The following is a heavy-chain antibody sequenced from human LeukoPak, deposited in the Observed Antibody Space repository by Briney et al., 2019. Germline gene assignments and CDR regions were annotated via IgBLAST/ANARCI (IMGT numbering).Heavy chain of an antibody. CDR1: VFTFSRYA. D-gene: IGHD6-13*01. CDR3: ARPPFRSSWYYFDY. V-gene: IGHV3-23*01. J-gene: IGHJ4*02. CDR2: ISGSGAST. Sequence: GGSLRLYCAASVFTFSRYAMSWVRQAPGKGLQWVSAISGSGASTYYADSVKGRFTISRDNSKSTLYLQMNSLRAEDTAVYYCARPPFRSSWYYFDYWGQGTLDTVSS.